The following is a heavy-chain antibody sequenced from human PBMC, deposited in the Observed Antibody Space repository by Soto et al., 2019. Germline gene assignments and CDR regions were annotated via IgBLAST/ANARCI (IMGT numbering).Heavy chain of an antibody. Sequence: PSETLSLTCTVSGGSITSSSYYWGWIRQPPGKGLEWIGGIYYSGRSYYNPSLKSRVTMSVDTSKNQFSLTLNSVTAADAAVRYCARQRTTVVTQAYFDHWGQGTLVTVSS. V-gene: IGHV4-39*01. D-gene: IGHD4-17*01. CDR3: ARQRTTVVTQAYFDH. J-gene: IGHJ4*02. CDR1: GGSITSSSYY. CDR2: IYYSGRS.